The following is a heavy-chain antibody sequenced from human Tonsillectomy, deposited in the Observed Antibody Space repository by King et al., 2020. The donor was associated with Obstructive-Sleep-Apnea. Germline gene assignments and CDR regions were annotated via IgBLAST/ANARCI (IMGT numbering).Heavy chain of an antibody. CDR3: ARAASGASGWFTLWYFDL. CDR2: ITISSSTI. J-gene: IGHJ2*01. Sequence: VQLVESGGGLVQPGGSLRLSCTASGFTFSSYNMNWVRQSPGNGLEWLSYITISSSTIYYADSVKGRFTISIDNAKNSLYLQMNSLRAEDTAVYHCARAASGASGWFTLWYFDLWGRGTPVIVSS. CDR1: GFTFSSYN. V-gene: IGHV3-48*04. D-gene: IGHD6-19*01.